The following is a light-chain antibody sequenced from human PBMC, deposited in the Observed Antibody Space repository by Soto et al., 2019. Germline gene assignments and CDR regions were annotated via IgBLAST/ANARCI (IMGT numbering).Light chain of an antibody. CDR2: DAS. CDR3: QQYGSSPRT. Sequence: EIVLTQSPGTLSFSPGERSTLSCMASQSLSSSQLAWYQQKPGQAPRLLIHDASSRATGISDRFTGSGSGTDFTLTITTLEPEDFAVYYCQQYGSSPRTFGLGTKVDI. J-gene: IGKJ1*01. CDR1: QSLSSSQ. V-gene: IGKV3-20*01.